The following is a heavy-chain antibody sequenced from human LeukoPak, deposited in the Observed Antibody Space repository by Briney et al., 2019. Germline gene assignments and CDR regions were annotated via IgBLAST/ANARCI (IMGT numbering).Heavy chain of an antibody. V-gene: IGHV3-23*01. Sequence: GGSLSLSCVVSGINFSKNAMNWVRQAPGKGPEWASGIGSGDGDTYYAASVKGRFTISRDNSKNTLYLQMNGLRAEDTAVYYCARSPVTGLWLPRMYYFDYWGQGTLVTVSS. D-gene: IGHD2-21*01. CDR2: IGSGDGDT. CDR1: GINFSKNA. CDR3: ARSPVTGLWLPRMYYFDY. J-gene: IGHJ4*02.